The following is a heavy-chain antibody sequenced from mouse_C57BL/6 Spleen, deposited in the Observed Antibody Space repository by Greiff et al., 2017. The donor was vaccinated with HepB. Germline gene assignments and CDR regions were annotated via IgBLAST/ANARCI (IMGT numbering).Heavy chain of an antibody. Sequence: EVKLMESGGVLVKPGGSLKLSCAASGFTFSDYGMHWVRQAPEKGLEWVAYISSGSSTIYYADTVKGRFTISRDNAKNTLFLQMTSLRSEDTAMYYCARPGSSGYIYAMDYWGQGTSVTVSS. CDR2: ISSGSSTI. D-gene: IGHD3-2*02. V-gene: IGHV5-17*01. J-gene: IGHJ4*01. CDR3: ARPGSSGYIYAMDY. CDR1: GFTFSDYG.